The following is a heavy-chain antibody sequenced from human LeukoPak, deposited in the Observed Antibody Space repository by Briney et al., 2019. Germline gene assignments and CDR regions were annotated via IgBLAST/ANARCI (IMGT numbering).Heavy chain of an antibody. CDR2: IIPILGTA. CDR3: ARDRTNFPHVSSWKPDFDY. D-gene: IGHD6-13*01. V-gene: IGHV1-69*01. CDR1: GGTFSSYA. Sequence: SVKVSCKASGGTFSSYAISWVRQAPGQGLEWMGGIIPILGTANYAQKFQGRVTITADESTSTAYMELSSLRSEDTAVYYCARDRTNFPHVSSWKPDFDYWGQGTLVTVSS. J-gene: IGHJ4*02.